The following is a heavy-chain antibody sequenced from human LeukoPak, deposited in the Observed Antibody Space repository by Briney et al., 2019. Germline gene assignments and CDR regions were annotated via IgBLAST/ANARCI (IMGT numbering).Heavy chain of an antibody. CDR2: ISGSGGST. D-gene: IGHD2-2*01. CDR3: ARDRDFFTSSPGFDY. V-gene: IGHV3-23*01. J-gene: IGHJ4*02. Sequence: GGSLRLSCAASGFTFSSYAMSWVRQAPGKGLEWVSAISGSGGSTYYADSVKGRFTISRDNSKSTLYLQMNSLRAEDTAVYYCARDRDFFTSSPGFDYWGQGTLVPVSS. CDR1: GFTFSSYA.